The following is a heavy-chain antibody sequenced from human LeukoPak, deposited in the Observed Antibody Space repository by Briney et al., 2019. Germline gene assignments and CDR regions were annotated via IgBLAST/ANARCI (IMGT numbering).Heavy chain of an antibody. CDR3: VRSPACSSGTCYPNWFDP. J-gene: IGHJ5*02. CDR2: TYPGDSNT. Sequence: GESLEISLKGSGYRFTNNWIGWVRPMPGKGLEWMGITYPGDSNTRYSPSFQGQVAISADKSISSAYLQWSSLKASDTAMYYCVRSPACSSGTCYPNWFDPWGQGTLVTVSS. V-gene: IGHV5-51*01. CDR1: GYRFTNNW. D-gene: IGHD2-15*01.